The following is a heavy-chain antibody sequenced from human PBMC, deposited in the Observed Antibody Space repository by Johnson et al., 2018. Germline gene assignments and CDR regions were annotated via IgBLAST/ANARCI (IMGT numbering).Heavy chain of an antibody. V-gene: IGHV3-30-3*02. D-gene: IGHD6-19*01. J-gene: IGHJ6*03. CDR3: AKRSSGWYYYYYMDV. CDR2: ISYDGSNK. CDR1: GFTFSSYA. Sequence: QVQLVQSGGGVVQPGRSLRLSCAASGFTFSSYAMHWVRQAPGKGLEWVAVISYDGSNKYYADSVKGRFTISRDNSKNTLYLQMNSLRAEDTAVYYCAKRSSGWYYYYYMDVWGQGTTVTVSS.